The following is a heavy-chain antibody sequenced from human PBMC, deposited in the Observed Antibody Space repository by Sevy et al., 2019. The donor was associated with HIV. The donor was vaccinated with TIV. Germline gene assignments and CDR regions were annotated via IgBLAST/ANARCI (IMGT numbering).Heavy chain of an antibody. Sequence: ASVKVSCEASGYTFTSYRIYWVRQAPGQGLEWMGWISPLNGDTNYAQKFQGRVTMITDTSTSTAYMELRSLRSDDTAVYFCARAFCSRGSCYSLAFWGQGALVTVSS. CDR1: GYTFTSYR. D-gene: IGHD2-15*01. CDR3: ARAFCSRGSCYSLAF. CDR2: ISPLNGDT. J-gene: IGHJ4*02. V-gene: IGHV1-18*01.